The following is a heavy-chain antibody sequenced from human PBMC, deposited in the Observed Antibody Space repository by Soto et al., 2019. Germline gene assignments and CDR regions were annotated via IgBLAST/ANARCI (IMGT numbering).Heavy chain of an antibody. D-gene: IGHD1-20*01. CDR3: ARGSITGTRQNWFDP. Sequence: LSLTCAVSGGSISSGGYSWSWIRQPPGKGLEWIGYIYHSGSTYYNPSLKSRVTISVDRSKNQFSLKLSSVTAADTAVYYCARGSITGTRQNWFDPWGQGTLVTVSS. CDR2: IYHSGST. V-gene: IGHV4-30-2*01. CDR1: GGSISSGGYS. J-gene: IGHJ5*02.